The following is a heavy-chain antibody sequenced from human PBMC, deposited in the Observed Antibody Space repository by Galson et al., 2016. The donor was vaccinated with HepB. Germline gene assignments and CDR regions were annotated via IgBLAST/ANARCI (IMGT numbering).Heavy chain of an antibody. V-gene: IGHV3-9*01. CDR2: INWNSGDM. CDR3: VAGTAPRPGY. J-gene: IGHJ4*02. D-gene: IGHD6-6*01. CDR1: GFIFEDYV. Sequence: SLRLSCAASGFIFEDYVMHWVRQRPGKGLEWVAGINWNSGDMEYAASVKGRFTISRDNAKKSLYLQMNTLRPEDTALYYCVAGTAPRPGYWGQGILVTVSS.